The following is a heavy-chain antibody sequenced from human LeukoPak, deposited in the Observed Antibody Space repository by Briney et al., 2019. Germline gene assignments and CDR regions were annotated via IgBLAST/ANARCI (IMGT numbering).Heavy chain of an antibody. CDR2: IYSSGST. Sequence: SETLSLTCTVSGGSISGCYWSWIRQPPGKRLEWIGYIYSSGSTNYNPSLKSRVTISVDTSKNQIFLNLSSVTAADTAIYYCARGPEGHNWFDPWGQGTLVTVSS. J-gene: IGHJ5*02. CDR3: ARGPEGHNWFDP. V-gene: IGHV4-4*09. CDR1: GGSISGCY.